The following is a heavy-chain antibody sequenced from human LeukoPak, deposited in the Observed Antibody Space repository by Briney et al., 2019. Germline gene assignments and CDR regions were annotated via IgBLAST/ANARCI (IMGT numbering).Heavy chain of an antibody. Sequence: GGSLRLSCAASGFTFSDYYMSWIRQAPGKGLEWVSYISSGGSTIYYADSVKGRLTLSRDNAKNSLYLQMNSLRAEDTAVYYCARNCYKCYYYYYMDVWGKGTTVTISS. CDR1: GFTFSDYY. D-gene: IGHD2-21*01. CDR3: ARNCYKCYYYYYMDV. CDR2: ISSGGSTI. V-gene: IGHV3-11*01. J-gene: IGHJ6*03.